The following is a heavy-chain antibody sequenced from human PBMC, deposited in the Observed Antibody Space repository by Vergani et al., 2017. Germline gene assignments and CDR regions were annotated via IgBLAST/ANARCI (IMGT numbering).Heavy chain of an antibody. J-gene: IGHJ6*03. CDR1: GFTFSSYS. D-gene: IGHD4-17*01. CDR3: ARAPTTNGDYTTYYYMDV. CDR2: ISSSSSYI. V-gene: IGHV3-21*01. Sequence: VQLVESGGGLVKPGGSLRLSCAASGFTFSSYSMNWVRQAPGKGLEWVSSISSSSSYIYYADSAKGRFTISRDNAKNSLYLQMNSLRAEDTAVYYCARAPTTNGDYTTYYYMDVWGKGTTVTVSS.